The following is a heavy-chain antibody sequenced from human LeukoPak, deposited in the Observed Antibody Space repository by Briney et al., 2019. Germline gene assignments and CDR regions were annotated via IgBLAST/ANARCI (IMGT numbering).Heavy chain of an antibody. CDR1: GYTFTSYG. J-gene: IGHJ3*01. Sequence: ASVKVSCKASGYTFTSYGISWVRQATGQGLEWMGWMNPNSGNTGYAQKFQGRVTMTRDTFISTAYMELSRLKYDDTAMYYCSIYEVWGQGTMVTISS. CDR3: SIYEV. CDR2: MNPNSGNT. V-gene: IGHV1-8*02. D-gene: IGHD3-3*01.